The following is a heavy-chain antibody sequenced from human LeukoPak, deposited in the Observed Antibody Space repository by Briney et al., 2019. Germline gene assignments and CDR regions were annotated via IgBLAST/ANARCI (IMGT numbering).Heavy chain of an antibody. V-gene: IGHV3-23*01. CDR2: ISGSGGST. D-gene: IGHD3-10*01. CDR3: AKDRGYYGSGLNI. J-gene: IGHJ4*02. CDR1: GFTFSSYA. Sequence: AGGSLRLSCAASGFTFSSYAMSWVRQAPGKGLEWVSAISGSGGSTYYADSVKGRFTISRDNSKNTLYLQMNSLRAEDTAVYYCAKDRGYYGSGLNIWGQGTLVTVSS.